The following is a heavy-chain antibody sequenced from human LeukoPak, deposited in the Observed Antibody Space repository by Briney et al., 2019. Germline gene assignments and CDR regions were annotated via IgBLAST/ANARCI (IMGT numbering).Heavy chain of an antibody. J-gene: IGHJ3*02. V-gene: IGHV4-39*01. Sequence: SETLSLTCTVSGGSISSSSYYCGWIRQPPGKGLEWIGCIYYSGSTYYNPSLKSRVTISVDTSKNQFSLKLSSVTAADTAVYYCARSYCSSTSCYEDPLDAFDIWGQGTMVTVSS. CDR2: IYYSGST. CDR1: GGSISSSSYY. CDR3: ARSYCSSTSCYEDPLDAFDI. D-gene: IGHD2-2*01.